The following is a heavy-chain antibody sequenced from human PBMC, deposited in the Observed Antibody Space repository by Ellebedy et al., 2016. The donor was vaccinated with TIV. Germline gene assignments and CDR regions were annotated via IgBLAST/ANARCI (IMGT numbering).Heavy chain of an antibody. CDR1: GGSITNYY. CDR2: IYYAGSA. Sequence: MPGGSLRLSCSVSGGSITNYYWSWIRQPPGKELEWIAYIYYAGSANYNPPLKSRVTIPIDTSKSQFSLQLSSVTAADTAVYYCASAPLGRNWYFDFWGRGTLVTVSA. CDR3: ASAPLGRNWYFDF. V-gene: IGHV4-59*01. D-gene: IGHD1-26*01. J-gene: IGHJ2*01.